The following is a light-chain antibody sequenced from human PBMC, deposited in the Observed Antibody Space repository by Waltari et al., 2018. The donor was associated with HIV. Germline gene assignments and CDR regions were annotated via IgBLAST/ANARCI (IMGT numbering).Light chain of an antibody. V-gene: IGLV1-44*01. CDR1: SSHIGSNT. J-gene: IGLJ2*01. Sequence: QSVLTQPPSASGTPGQRVTISCSGSSSHIGSNTVNWYQQLHGTAPKLLIYSNNQRPAGVPDRFSGSKSGTSASLTISGLQSEDEADYYCAAWDDSLNGPVFGGGTKLTVL. CDR2: SNN. CDR3: AAWDDSLNGPV.